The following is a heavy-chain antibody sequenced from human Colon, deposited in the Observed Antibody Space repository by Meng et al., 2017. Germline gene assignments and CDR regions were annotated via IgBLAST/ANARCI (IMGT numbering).Heavy chain of an antibody. CDR1: GGSVTITGYY. J-gene: IGHJ4*02. CDR3: ARDNLLTSGSRFCFDY. Sequence: VQLQEACPGLVTPSETLSLTCTVTGGSVTITGYYWSWIRQAPRKGLEWIGYIYYTGTTNYNPSLKSRVTISVDTSKNQFSLKLSSVTPADTAVYFCARDNLLTSGSRFCFDYWGQGALVTVSS. D-gene: IGHD6-19*01. V-gene: IGHV4-61*08. CDR2: IYYTGTT.